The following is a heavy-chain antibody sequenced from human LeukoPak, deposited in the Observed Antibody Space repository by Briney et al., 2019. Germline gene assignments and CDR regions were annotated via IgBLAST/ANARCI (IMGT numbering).Heavy chain of an antibody. CDR3: AKDRSSGWRKYNWFDP. V-gene: IGHV3-23*01. D-gene: IGHD6-19*01. J-gene: IGHJ5*02. CDR2: ISGSGGST. CDR1: GFTFDDYG. Sequence: PGGSLRLSCAASGFTFDDYGMSWVRQAPGKGLEWVSAISGSGGSTYYADSVKGRFTISRDNSKNTLYLQMNSLRAEDTAVYYCAKDRSSGWRKYNWFDPWGQGTLVTVSS.